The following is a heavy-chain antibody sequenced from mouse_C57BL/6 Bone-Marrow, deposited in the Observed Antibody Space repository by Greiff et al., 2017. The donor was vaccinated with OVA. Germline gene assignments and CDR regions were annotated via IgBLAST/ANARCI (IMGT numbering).Heavy chain of an antibody. D-gene: IGHD2-10*01. CDR2: FYPGSGSI. Sequence: VQLQESGAELVKPGASVKLSCKASGYTFTEYTIHWVKQRSGQGLEWIGWFYPGSGSIKYNEKFKDKATLTADKSSSTVYMELSRLTSEDSAVYFCARHEEAYYGNYYAMDYWGQGTSVTVSS. CDR1: GYTFTEYT. CDR3: ARHEEAYYGNYYAMDY. V-gene: IGHV1-62-2*01. J-gene: IGHJ4*01.